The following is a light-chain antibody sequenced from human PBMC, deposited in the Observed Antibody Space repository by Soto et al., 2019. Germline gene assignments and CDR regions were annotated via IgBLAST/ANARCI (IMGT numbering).Light chain of an antibody. CDR1: QSVSSNY. CDR3: QQYGSSPTWT. J-gene: IGKJ1*01. Sequence: ESLLTQSPGTLSLSPGERATLSCRASQSVSSNYLAWYQQKPGQTPRLLIYGASTRATGIPDRFSGSGSGTDFTLTISRLEPEDSAVYYCQQYGSSPTWTFGQGTKV. V-gene: IGKV3-20*01. CDR2: GAS.